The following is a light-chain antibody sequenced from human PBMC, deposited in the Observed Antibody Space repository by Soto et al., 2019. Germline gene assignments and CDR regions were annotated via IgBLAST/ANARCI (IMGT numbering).Light chain of an antibody. Sequence: DIQMTQSPSTLSASVGDRVTITCRASQSISRWLAWYQQKPGRAPKLLIYKASSLETGVPSRFSGSGSGTEFTLIISSLQPDYFASYYCQQYGSSSPWTFGQGTKVEIK. CDR2: KAS. CDR1: QSISRW. V-gene: IGKV1-5*03. CDR3: QQYGSSSPWT. J-gene: IGKJ1*01.